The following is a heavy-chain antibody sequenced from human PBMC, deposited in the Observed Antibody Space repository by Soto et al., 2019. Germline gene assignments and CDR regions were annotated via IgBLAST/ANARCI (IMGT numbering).Heavy chain of an antibody. D-gene: IGHD2-15*01. CDR3: GRDQLFCGGGSCPPGNYYYYRDV. Sequence: GGSLRLSCAASGFTFSSYAMSWVRQAPGKGLEWVSAISGSGNKYYADSVKGRFTISRDNSKNTLYLQMNSLRAEDTAVYYCGRDQLFCGGGSCPPGNYYYYRDVGGKGTTVPVSS. V-gene: IGHV3-23*01. J-gene: IGHJ6*03. CDR2: ISGSGNK. CDR1: GFTFSSYA.